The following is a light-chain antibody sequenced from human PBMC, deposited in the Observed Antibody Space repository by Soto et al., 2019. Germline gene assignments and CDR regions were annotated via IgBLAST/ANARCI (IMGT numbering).Light chain of an antibody. CDR2: EVS. Sequence: QSVLTQPPSASGSPGQSVTISCTGTSSDVGGYNYVSWYQQHPGKAPKLMIYEVSKRPSGVPDRFSGSKSGNTASLTVSGLQAADEADYYCSSYAGSALFVFGTGTKVTV. CDR1: SSDVGGYNY. V-gene: IGLV2-8*01. CDR3: SSYAGSALFV. J-gene: IGLJ1*01.